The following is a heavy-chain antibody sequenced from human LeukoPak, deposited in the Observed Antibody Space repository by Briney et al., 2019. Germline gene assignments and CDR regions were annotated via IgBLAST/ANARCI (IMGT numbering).Heavy chain of an antibody. CDR2: IRYDGSNK. V-gene: IGHV3-30*02. J-gene: IGHJ4*02. Sequence: GGSLRLSCAASGFTFSSYGMHWVRQAPGKGLEWVAFIRYDGSNKYYADPVKGRFTISRDNSKTTLYLRMNSLRAEDTAVYYCAKSRDYDGSGSYLPFDDWGQGTLVTVSS. CDR1: GFTFSSYG. D-gene: IGHD3-10*01. CDR3: AKSRDYDGSGSYLPFDD.